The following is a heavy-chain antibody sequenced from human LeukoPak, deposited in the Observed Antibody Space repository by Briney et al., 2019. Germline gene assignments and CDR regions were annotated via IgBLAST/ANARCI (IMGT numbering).Heavy chain of an antibody. J-gene: IGHJ3*02. V-gene: IGHV4-39*01. CDR2: IYYSGST. D-gene: IGHD5-24*01. CDR1: GGSISRSSYY. Sequence: SETLSLTCTVSGGSISRSSYYWGWIRQPPGKGLEWIATIYYSGSTYYNPSLKSRVTISADTSKNQFSLKLSSVTAADTAVYYCARHDAIADGQNAFDIWGQGTVVTVSS. CDR3: ARHDAIADGQNAFDI.